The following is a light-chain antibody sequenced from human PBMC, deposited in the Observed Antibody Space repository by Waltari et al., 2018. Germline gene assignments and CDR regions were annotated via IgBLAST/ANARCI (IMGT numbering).Light chain of an antibody. CDR2: DAT. CDR1: QRVYKY. V-gene: IGKV3-11*01. Sequence: EAVLTQSPGTLSLFPGERATLSCRTSQRVYKYLAWYQQKPGHAPRLLIYDATKRATGIPARFSGSGSETDFTLTISSLEPEDFAVYYCQQRNNWLITFGQGTRLEIK. CDR3: QQRNNWLIT. J-gene: IGKJ5*01.